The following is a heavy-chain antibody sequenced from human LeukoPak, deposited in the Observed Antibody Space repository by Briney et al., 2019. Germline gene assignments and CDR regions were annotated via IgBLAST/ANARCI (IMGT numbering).Heavy chain of an antibody. CDR3: VSAYGGLLDY. CDR1: GFTFSSYE. J-gene: IGHJ4*02. CDR2: VSANGDTI. D-gene: IGHD3-16*01. Sequence: PGGSLRLSCAASGFTFSSYEMNWVRQAPGKGLEWISYVSANGDTIYYADSVSGRFTISRDNAKNSLYLQMNSLRAEDTAVYYCVSAYGGLLDYWGQGTLVTVSS. V-gene: IGHV3-48*03.